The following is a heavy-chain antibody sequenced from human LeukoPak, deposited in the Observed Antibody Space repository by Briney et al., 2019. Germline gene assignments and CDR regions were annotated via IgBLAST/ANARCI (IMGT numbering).Heavy chain of an antibody. Sequence: PGGSLRLSCAASGFTFSSYSMNWVRQAPGKGLEWVSYISSSNSTIYYADSVKGRFTISRDNSRNTLYLQMNSLRTEDTAVYYCATQGRGSSGYYFDYWGQGTLVTVSS. CDR1: GFTFSSYS. J-gene: IGHJ4*02. CDR2: ISSSNSTI. CDR3: ATQGRGSSGYYFDY. D-gene: IGHD3-22*01. V-gene: IGHV3-48*01.